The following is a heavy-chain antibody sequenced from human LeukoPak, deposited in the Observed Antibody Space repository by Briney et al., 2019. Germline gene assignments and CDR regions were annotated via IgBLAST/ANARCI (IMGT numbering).Heavy chain of an antibody. CDR1: GYTFTGYY. V-gene: IGHV1-2*06. J-gene: IGHJ4*02. Sequence: ASVKVSCKASGYTFTGYYMHWVRQAPGQGLEWMGRINPNSGGTNYAQKFQGRVTMTRDTSISTAFMELSRLRSDDTAVYYCARYCSSTSCSGPDYWGQGTLVTVSS. D-gene: IGHD2-2*01. CDR3: ARYCSSTSCSGPDY. CDR2: INPNSGGT.